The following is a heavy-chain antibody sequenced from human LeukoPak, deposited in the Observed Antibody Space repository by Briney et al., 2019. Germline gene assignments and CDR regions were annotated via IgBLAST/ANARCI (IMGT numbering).Heavy chain of an antibody. Sequence: ASVKVSCKASGYTFTSYAMNWVRQAPGQGLEWMGWINTNTGNPTYAQGFTGRFVFSLDTSVSTAYLQISSLKAEDTAVYYCAGVEPGPPRQGYCSGGSCYLDYWGQGTLVTVSS. D-gene: IGHD2-15*01. CDR1: GYTFTSYA. J-gene: IGHJ4*02. V-gene: IGHV7-4-1*02. CDR3: AGVEPGPPRQGYCSGGSCYLDY. CDR2: INTNTGNP.